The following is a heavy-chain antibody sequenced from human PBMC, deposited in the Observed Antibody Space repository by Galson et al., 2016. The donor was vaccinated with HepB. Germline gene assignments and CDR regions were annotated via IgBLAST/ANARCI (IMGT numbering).Heavy chain of an antibody. J-gene: IGHJ1*01. CDR3: AKEGGSRYFDWLLKNGYFQH. D-gene: IGHD3-9*01. V-gene: IGHV3-30*18. CDR2: ISHEGRKK. Sequence: SLRLSCAASGFSFSRYAMHWVRQAPGKGLEWVAVISHEGRKKYYADSVKGRFTISRDNSKNSLYLQMSTLRADDAAVYFCAKEGGSRYFDWLLKNGYFQHWGQGTLVTVSS. CDR1: GFSFSRYA.